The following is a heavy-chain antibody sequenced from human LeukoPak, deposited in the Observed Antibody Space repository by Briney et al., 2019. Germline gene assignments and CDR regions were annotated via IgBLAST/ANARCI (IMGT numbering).Heavy chain of an antibody. CDR1: GYTFTGYY. D-gene: IGHD2-2*01. V-gene: IGHV1-2*06. J-gene: IGHJ6*03. CDR2: INPNSGGT. Sequence: ASVKVSCKASGYTFTGYYMHWVRQAPGQGLEWMGRINPNSGGTNYAQKFQGRVTMTRDTSISTAYMELSRLRSDDTAVYYCARATEYQPHYYYYYMDVWGKGTTVTVSS. CDR3: ARATEYQPHYYYYYMDV.